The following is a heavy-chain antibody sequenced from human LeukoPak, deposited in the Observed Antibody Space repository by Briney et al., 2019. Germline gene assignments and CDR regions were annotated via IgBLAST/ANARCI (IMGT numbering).Heavy chain of an antibody. Sequence: RTSGTLSLTCAVSGGSISSSNWWSWVRQPPGKGLEWIGYVYHSGSTNYNPSLQSRVTISVDTSKNQFSLNLNSVTAADTAVYYCARGGAARLHFQNWGQGTLVTVSS. J-gene: IGHJ1*01. CDR3: ARGGAARLHFQN. V-gene: IGHV4-4*02. CDR2: VYHSGST. D-gene: IGHD6-6*01. CDR1: GGSISSSNW.